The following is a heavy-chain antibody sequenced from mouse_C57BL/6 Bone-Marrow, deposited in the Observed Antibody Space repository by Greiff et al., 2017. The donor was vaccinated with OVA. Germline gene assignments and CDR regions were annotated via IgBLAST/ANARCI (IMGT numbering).Heavy chain of an antibody. CDR3: ARWDTTVVATDY. V-gene: IGHV1-55*01. Sequence: VQLQQPGAELVKPGASVKMSCKASGYTFTRYWITWVKQRPGQGLEWSGDSYPGSGSTNYNEKFKSKATLTVDTSSSTAYMQLSSLTSEDSAIYYGARWDTTVVATDYWGQGTTLTVSS. CDR1: GYTFTRYW. J-gene: IGHJ2*01. CDR2: SYPGSGST. D-gene: IGHD1-1*01.